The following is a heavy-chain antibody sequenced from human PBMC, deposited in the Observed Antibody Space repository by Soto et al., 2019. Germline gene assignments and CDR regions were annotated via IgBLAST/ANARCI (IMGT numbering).Heavy chain of an antibody. CDR2: IYQSGST. D-gene: IGHD1-1*01. CDR1: GGSISSNNW. CDR3: ARATWRGGLY. Sequence: QVQLQESGPGLVKPSGTLSLTCAVSGGSISSNNWWSWVRQPPGKGLEWIGEIYQSGSTNYNPSQKSQVTIAVDKAKNQFTLKLSSVTAADTAVYYCARATWRGGLYWGQGTLVTVSS. V-gene: IGHV4-4*02. J-gene: IGHJ4*02.